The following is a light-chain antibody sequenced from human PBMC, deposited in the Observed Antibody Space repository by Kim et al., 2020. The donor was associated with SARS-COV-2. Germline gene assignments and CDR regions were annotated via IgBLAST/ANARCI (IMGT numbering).Light chain of an antibody. CDR1: NIGSKS. J-gene: IGLJ2*01. Sequence: SYELTQPSSVSVAPRETARITCGGNNIGSKSVHWYQQKPGQAPVLVIYYDSDRPSGIPERFSGSNSGNTATLTISRVEAGDEADYYCQVWDSSSDHVVFGGGTQLTVL. V-gene: IGLV3-21*04. CDR2: YDS. CDR3: QVWDSSSDHVV.